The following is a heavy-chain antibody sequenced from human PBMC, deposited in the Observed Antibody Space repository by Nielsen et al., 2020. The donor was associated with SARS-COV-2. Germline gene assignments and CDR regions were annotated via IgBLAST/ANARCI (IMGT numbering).Heavy chain of an antibody. J-gene: IGHJ2*01. V-gene: IGHV3-73*01. CDR2: IRSKASSYAT. CDR1: GFIFSGSS. Sequence: GESLKISCEASGFIFSGSSMHWVRQASGKGLEWVGRIRSKASSYATVYPESVKGRFTISRDDSKNTAYLQMNSLKTEDTAVYYCTRRSGSHSWSFDLWGRGTVVTVSS. D-gene: IGHD3-22*01. CDR3: TRRSGSHSWSFDL.